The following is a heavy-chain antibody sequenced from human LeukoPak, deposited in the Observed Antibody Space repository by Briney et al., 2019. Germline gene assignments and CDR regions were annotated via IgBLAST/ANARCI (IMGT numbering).Heavy chain of an antibody. Sequence: SETLSLTCTVSGGSISSYYWSWIRQPAGKGLEWIGRIYTTGSTNYNPSLKSRVTISVDTSKNQFSLKLSSVTAADTAVYYCAMSSRYSYYYYYMDVWGKGTTVTVSS. V-gene: IGHV4-4*07. CDR3: AMSSRYSYYYYYMDV. CDR2: IYTTGST. CDR1: GGSISSYY. J-gene: IGHJ6*03. D-gene: IGHD1-1*01.